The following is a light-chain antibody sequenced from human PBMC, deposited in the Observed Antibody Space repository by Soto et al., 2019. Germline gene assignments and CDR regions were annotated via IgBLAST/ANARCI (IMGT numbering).Light chain of an antibody. Sequence: DIVMTQSPLSLPVTPGEPASISCRSSQSLLHSNGYNYLDWYLQKPGQSPQLLIYLGSNRASGVPDRFSGSGSGTDFTLKISRVEAEDVGVYYCMQALRNALPLGGGTNVHI. CDR3: MQALRNALP. CDR1: QSLLHSNGYNY. CDR2: LGS. J-gene: IGKJ4*01. V-gene: IGKV2-28*01.